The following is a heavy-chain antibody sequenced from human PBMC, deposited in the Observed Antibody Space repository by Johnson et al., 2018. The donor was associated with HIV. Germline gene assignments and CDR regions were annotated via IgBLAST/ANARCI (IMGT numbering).Heavy chain of an antibody. V-gene: IGHV3-20*04. CDR1: GFTFDDYG. J-gene: IGHJ3*02. CDR2: INWNGGST. D-gene: IGHD6-19*01. Sequence: VQLVESGGGVVRPGGSLRLSCAASGFTFDDYGMSWVRQAPGKGLEWVSGINWNGGSTGYADSVKGRFTISRDNSKNTLYLQMNSLRAEDTAVYYGASGGWLEGAFDIWGQGTMVTVSS. CDR3: ASGGWLEGAFDI.